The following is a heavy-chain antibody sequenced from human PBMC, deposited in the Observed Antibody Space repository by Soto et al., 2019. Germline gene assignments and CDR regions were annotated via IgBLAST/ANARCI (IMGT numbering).Heavy chain of an antibody. V-gene: IGHV3-30*18. Sequence: QVQLVESGGGVVQPGRSLRLSCAASGFTFSSYGMHWVRQAPGKGLEWVAVISYDGSNKYYADSVKGRFTISRDNSKNTLYLQMNSLRAEDTAVYYCAKDRHDYGDSSLDYWGQGTLVTVSS. CDR2: ISYDGSNK. D-gene: IGHD4-17*01. CDR1: GFTFSSYG. J-gene: IGHJ4*02. CDR3: AKDRHDYGDSSLDY.